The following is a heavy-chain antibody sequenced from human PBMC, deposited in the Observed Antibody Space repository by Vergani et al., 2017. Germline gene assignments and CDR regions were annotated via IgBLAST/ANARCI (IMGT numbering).Heavy chain of an antibody. J-gene: IGHJ4*02. CDR2: INSDGSST. Sequence: EVQLVESGGGLVQPGGSLRLSCAASGFTFSSYWMHWVRQAPGKGLVWVSRINSDGSSTSYAASVKGRFTISRDNAKITLYLEMNRLRAEDPAVHYCARPQGEEAYDSSGYDYWGQGTLVTVSS. V-gene: IGHV3-74*01. CDR3: ARPQGEEAYDSSGYDY. D-gene: IGHD3-22*01. CDR1: GFTFSSYW.